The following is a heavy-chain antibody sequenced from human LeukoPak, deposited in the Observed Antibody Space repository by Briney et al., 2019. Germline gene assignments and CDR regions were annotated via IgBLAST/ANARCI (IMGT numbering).Heavy chain of an antibody. Sequence: SETLSLTCTVSGGSISSGDYYWSWIRQPPGEGLEWIGYIYYSGSTYYNPSLKSRVTISVDTSKNQFSLKLSSVTAADTAVYYCAREWRCSSTSCYDWGQGTLVTVSS. J-gene: IGHJ4*02. CDR1: GGSISSGDYY. CDR3: AREWRCSSTSCYD. V-gene: IGHV4-61*08. D-gene: IGHD2-2*01. CDR2: IYYSGST.